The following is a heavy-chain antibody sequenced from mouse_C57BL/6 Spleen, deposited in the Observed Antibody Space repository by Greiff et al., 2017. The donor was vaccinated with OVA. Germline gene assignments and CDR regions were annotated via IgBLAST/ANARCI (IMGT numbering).Heavy chain of an antibody. CDR3: ARDPSYDYDGAWFAY. J-gene: IGHJ3*01. D-gene: IGHD2-4*01. CDR2: IHPNSGST. CDR1: GYTFTSYW. Sequence: VQLQQPGAELVKPGASVKLSCKASGYTFTSYWMHWVKQRPGQGLEWIGMIHPNSGSTNYNEKFKSKATLTVDKSSSTAYMQLSSLTSEDSAVYYCARDPSYDYDGAWFAYWGQGTLVTVSA. V-gene: IGHV1-64*01.